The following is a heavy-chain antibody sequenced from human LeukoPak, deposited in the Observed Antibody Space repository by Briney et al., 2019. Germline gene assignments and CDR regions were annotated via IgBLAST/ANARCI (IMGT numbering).Heavy chain of an antibody. CDR3: AKGSGYYNYYYYGMDV. D-gene: IGHD3-22*01. J-gene: IGHJ6*02. CDR2: ISWNSGSI. CDR1: GFTFSSYA. V-gene: IGHV3-9*01. Sequence: GGSLRLSCAASGFTFSSYAMSWVRQAPGKGLEWVSGISWNSGSIGYADSVKGRFTISRDNAKNSLYLQMNSLRAEDTALYYCAKGSGYYNYYYYGMDVWGQGTTVTVSS.